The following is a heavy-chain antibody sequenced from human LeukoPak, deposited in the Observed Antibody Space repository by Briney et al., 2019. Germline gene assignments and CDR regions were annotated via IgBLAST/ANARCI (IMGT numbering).Heavy chain of an antibody. D-gene: IGHD3-9*01. J-gene: IGHJ4*02. Sequence: SETLSLTCAVYGGSFSGYYWSWIRQPPGKGLEWIGEINHSGSTNYNPSLKSRVTISVDTSKNQFSLKLSSVTAADTAVYYCAGVPTFLRYFDYWGQGTLVTVSS. CDR3: AGVPTFLRYFDY. CDR2: INHSGST. CDR1: GGSFSGYY. V-gene: IGHV4-34*01.